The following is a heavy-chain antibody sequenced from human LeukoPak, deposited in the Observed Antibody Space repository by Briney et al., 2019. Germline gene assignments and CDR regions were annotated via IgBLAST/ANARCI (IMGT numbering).Heavy chain of an antibody. CDR3: ARPSINDYGDFGY. D-gene: IGHD4-17*01. CDR1: GYTFSSYS. CDR2: ISGTSNSYK. J-gene: IGHJ4*02. V-gene: IGHV3-21*01. Sequence: GGSLRLSCAASGYTFSSYSLNWARQAPGKRLEWISSISGTSNSYKYYADSVKGRFTISRDDAKNSLYLQMNSLRAEDTAVYYCARPSINDYGDFGYWGQGTLVTVSS.